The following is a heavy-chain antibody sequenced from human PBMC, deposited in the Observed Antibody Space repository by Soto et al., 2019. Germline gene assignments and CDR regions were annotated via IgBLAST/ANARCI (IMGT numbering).Heavy chain of an antibody. CDR3: ARRFGYCSGGSCYSELWFAP. V-gene: IGHV5-51*01. J-gene: IGHJ5*02. CDR1: GYSFTSYW. CDR2: IYPGDSDT. Sequence: GESLKISCKGSGYSFTSYWIGWVRQMPGKGLEWMGIIYPGDSDTRYSPSFQGQVTISADKSISTAYLQWSSLRASDTAMYYCARRFGYCSGGSCYSELWFAPWGQGTLVTVSS. D-gene: IGHD2-15*01.